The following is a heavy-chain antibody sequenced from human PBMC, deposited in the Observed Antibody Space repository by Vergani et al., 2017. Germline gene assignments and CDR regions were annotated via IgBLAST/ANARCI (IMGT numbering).Heavy chain of an antibody. CDR3: ARAVEKSSSSAYYYYYYMDV. J-gene: IGHJ6*03. D-gene: IGHD6-6*01. CDR2: MNPNSGNT. V-gene: IGHV1-8*01. Sequence: QVQLVQSGAEVKKPGASVKVSCKASGYTFTSYDINWVRQATGQGLEWMGWMNPNSGNTGYAQKFQGRVTMTRNTSISTAYMELSSLRSEDTAVYYCARAVEKSSSSAYYYYYYMDVWGKGTTVTVSS. CDR1: GYTFTSYD.